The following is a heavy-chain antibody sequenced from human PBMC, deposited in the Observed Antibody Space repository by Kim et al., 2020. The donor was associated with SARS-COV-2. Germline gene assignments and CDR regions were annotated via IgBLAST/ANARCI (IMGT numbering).Heavy chain of an antibody. J-gene: IGHJ4*02. CDR2: IYYSGST. Sequence: SETLSLTCTVSGGSISSGGYYWSWIRQHPGKGLEWIGYIYYSGSTYYNPSLKSRVTISVDTSKNQFSLKLSSVTAADTAVYYCARARADYYDSSGYTHFDYWGQGTLVTVSS. V-gene: IGHV4-31*03. D-gene: IGHD3-22*01. CDR3: ARARADYYDSSGYTHFDY. CDR1: GGSISSGGYY.